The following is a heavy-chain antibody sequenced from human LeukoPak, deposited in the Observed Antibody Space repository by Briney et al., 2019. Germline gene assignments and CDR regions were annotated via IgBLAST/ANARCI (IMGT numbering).Heavy chain of an antibody. J-gene: IGHJ4*02. D-gene: IGHD5-18*01. CDR3: AKTHSYGYAFDY. Sequence: GGSLRPSCAAPGFTFSSYAMSWVRQAPGKGLEWVSAISGSGGSTYYADSVKGRFTISRDNSKNTLYLQMNSLRAEDTAVYYCAKTHSYGYAFDYWGQGTLVTVSS. CDR2: ISGSGGST. CDR1: GFTFSSYA. V-gene: IGHV3-23*01.